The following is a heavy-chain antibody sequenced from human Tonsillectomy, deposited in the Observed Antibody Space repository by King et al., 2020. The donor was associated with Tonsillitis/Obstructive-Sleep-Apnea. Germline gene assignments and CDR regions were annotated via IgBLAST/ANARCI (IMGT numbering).Heavy chain of an antibody. CDR2: IYYSGST. Sequence: QLQESGPGLVKPSETLSLTCTVSGGSISSYYWSWLRQPPGKGLEWIGYIYYSGSTNYNPSLKSRVTISVDTSKNQFSLKLSSVTAADTAVYYCARGDIVVVPAAMGLENWFDPWGQGTLVTVSS. D-gene: IGHD2-2*01. J-gene: IGHJ5*02. CDR1: GGSISSYY. V-gene: IGHV4-59*01. CDR3: ARGDIVVVPAAMGLENWFDP.